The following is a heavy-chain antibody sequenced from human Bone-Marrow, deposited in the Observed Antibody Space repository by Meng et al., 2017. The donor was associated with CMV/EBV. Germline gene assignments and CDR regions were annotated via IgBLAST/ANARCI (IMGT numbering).Heavy chain of an antibody. CDR2: ITWDGGNT. Sequence: GGSLRLSCAASGFTFDDYTMHWVRQAPGKGLEWVSLITWDGGNTYYADSVKGRFTISRDNSKNSLYLRMNSLRTEDTALYYCAKDMGLARRNHFDYWGEGTLVTVSS. CDR1: GFTFDDYT. D-gene: IGHD1-14*01. CDR3: AKDMGLARRNHFDY. J-gene: IGHJ4*02. V-gene: IGHV3-43*01.